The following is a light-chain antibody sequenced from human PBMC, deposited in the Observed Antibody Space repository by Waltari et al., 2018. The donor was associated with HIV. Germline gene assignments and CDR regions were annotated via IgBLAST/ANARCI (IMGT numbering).Light chain of an antibody. CDR3: CSYAGDAFLYV. J-gene: IGLJ6*01. V-gene: IGLV2-23*02. CDR1: RLDVGLSPL. Sequence: QSALSQPASVAGSPGPSVTVPCSGPRLDVGLSPLISWYPHHPGKGPKLLVHEIKKRPSGVSDRFSGSRSGNTAFLTISGLQPDDEASYFCCSYAGDAFLYVCGSGTTVTVL. CDR2: EIK.